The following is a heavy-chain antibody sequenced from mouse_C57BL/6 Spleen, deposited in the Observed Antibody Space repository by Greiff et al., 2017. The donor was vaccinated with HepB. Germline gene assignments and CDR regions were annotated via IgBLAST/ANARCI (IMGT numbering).Heavy chain of an antibody. Sequence: DVKLQESGPGLVKPSQSLSLTCSVTGYSITSGYYWNWIRQFPGNKLEWMGYISYDGSNNYNPSLKNRISITRDTSKNQFFLKLNSVTTEDTATYYGARGGLYSNYPAWFAYWGQGTLVTVSA. D-gene: IGHD2-5*01. CDR2: ISYDGSN. CDR1: GYSITSGYY. J-gene: IGHJ3*01. V-gene: IGHV3-6*01. CDR3: ARGGLYSNYPAWFAY.